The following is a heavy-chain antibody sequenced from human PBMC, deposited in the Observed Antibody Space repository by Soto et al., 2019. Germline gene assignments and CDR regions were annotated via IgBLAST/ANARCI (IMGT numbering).Heavy chain of an antibody. CDR2: ISAHNGNT. D-gene: IGHD1-1*01. Sequence: QVHLVQSGAEVKKPGASVKVSCKGSGYAFTTYGITWVRQAPGQGLEWMGWISAHNGNTKYAQKLRGRVTVTRDTSTSTAYMELRGLGSDATAVYYCARGRYGDYWGQGDLVTVSS. J-gene: IGHJ4*02. V-gene: IGHV1-18*01. CDR3: ARGRYGDY. CDR1: GYAFTTYG.